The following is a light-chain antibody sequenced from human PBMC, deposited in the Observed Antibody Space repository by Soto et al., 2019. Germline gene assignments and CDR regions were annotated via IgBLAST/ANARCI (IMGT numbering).Light chain of an antibody. J-gene: IGKJ1*01. CDR1: QSVSDY. CDR3: HQRGNGPPWT. V-gene: IGKV3-11*01. CDR2: DAS. Sequence: ESVVTQFESTMSLSPVSRATLSCRDSQSVSDYLAWYQQKPGQPPRLLIYDASKRATGIPPRFSGSGSTTDFTLTISSLEPEDFAVYYCHQRGNGPPWTFGQGTKVDIK.